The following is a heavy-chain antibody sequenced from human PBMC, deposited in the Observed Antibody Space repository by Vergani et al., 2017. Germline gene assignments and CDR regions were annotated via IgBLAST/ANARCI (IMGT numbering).Heavy chain of an antibody. V-gene: IGHV4-34*01. Sequence: QVQLQQWGAGLLKPSETLSLTCAVYGGSFSGYYWSWIRQPPGKGLEWIGEINHSGSTNYNPSLKSRVTISVDTSKNQFSLKLSSVTAADTAVYYCARLVYYYYYMGVWGKGTTVTVSS. CDR1: GGSFSGYY. CDR3: ARLVYYYYYMGV. CDR2: INHSGST. J-gene: IGHJ6*03.